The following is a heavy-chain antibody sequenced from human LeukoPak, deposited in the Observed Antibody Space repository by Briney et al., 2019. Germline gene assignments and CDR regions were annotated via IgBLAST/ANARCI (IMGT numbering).Heavy chain of an antibody. D-gene: IGHD3-3*01. J-gene: IGHJ4*02. CDR3: ARSGYSNFDY. V-gene: IGHV4-61*02. Sequence: SQTLSLTCTVSGDSLSSGSDYWSWIRQSAGKGLEWIGRIYASGSTNYNPSLKSRVTISVDTSKNQFSLKLSSVTAADTAVYYCARSGYSNFDYWGQGTLVTVSS. CDR1: GDSLSSGSDY. CDR2: IYASGST.